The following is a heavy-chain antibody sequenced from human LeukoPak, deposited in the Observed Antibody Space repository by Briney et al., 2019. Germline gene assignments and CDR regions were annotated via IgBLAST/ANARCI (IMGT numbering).Heavy chain of an antibody. V-gene: IGHV4-59*01. CDR1: GGSISNYY. Sequence: SETPSLTCSISGGSISNYYGSWIRQSPGKGLEWIGYIFYTGATDYNPSLRGRVTISVDTSKNQFSLKLTSVTAADTAVYYCARSGHDFWSGLKWFDSWGQGTLVTVSS. J-gene: IGHJ5*01. CDR3: ARSGHDFWSGLKWFDS. D-gene: IGHD3-3*01. CDR2: IFYTGAT.